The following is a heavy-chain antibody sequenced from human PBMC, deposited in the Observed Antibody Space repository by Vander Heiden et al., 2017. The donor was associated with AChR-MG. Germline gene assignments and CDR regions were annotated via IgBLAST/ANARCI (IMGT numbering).Heavy chain of an antibody. CDR1: GFTFSSYS. CDR3: AAVAAAGYYFDY. Sequence: EVQLVESGGGLVQPGGSLRLSCEASGFTFSSYSMTWVRQAPGKGLEWVSYLSSASSTIHYADSVKGRFTVSRDNAKNSLYLRMYSLRPEDTAVYYCAAVAAAGYYFDYWGQGALVTVSS. CDR2: LSSASSTI. J-gene: IGHJ4*02. D-gene: IGHD6-13*01. V-gene: IGHV3-48*01.